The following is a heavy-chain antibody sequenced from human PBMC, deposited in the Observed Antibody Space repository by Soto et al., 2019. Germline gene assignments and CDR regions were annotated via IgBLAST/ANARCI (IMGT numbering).Heavy chain of an antibody. CDR3: TKEYIVGTTWGYFES. J-gene: IGHJ4*02. CDR2: ISYDGSNE. D-gene: IGHD1-1*01. V-gene: IGHV3-30*18. Sequence: QVQLVQSGGGVVQPGRSLRLSCVASGFIFSTYGMHWVRQVPGKGLEWVAHISYDGSNEYYADSVKGRFTVSRDNAKNTLDVQMNGLKTEDTALYYCTKEYIVGTTWGYFESWGQGALVIVSS. CDR1: GFIFSTYG.